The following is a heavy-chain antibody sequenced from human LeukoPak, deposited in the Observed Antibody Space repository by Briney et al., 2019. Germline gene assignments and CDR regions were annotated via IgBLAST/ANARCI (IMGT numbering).Heavy chain of an antibody. Sequence: SETLSLTCTVSGGSISSYYWSWIRQPAGKGLEWIGRIYTSGSTNYNPPLKSRVTMSVDTSKNQFSLKLSSVTAADTAVYYCAREGPRRNYYFDYWGQGTLVTVSS. CDR1: GGSISSYY. CDR3: AREGPRRNYYFDY. CDR2: IYTSGST. J-gene: IGHJ4*02. V-gene: IGHV4-4*07.